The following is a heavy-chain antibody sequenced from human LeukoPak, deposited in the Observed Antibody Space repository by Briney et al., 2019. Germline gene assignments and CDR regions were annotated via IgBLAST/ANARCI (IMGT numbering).Heavy chain of an antibody. CDR3: ARVDIGYSYQPATYYYYYMDV. V-gene: IGHV4-39*07. Sequence: PSETLSLTCTVSGGSISSSSYYWGWIRQPPGKGLEWIGSIYYSGSTYYNPSLKSRVTISVDTSKDQFSLKLSSVTAADTAVYYCARVDIGYSYQPATYYYYYMDVWGKGTTVTVSS. D-gene: IGHD5-18*01. CDR2: IYYSGST. CDR1: GGSISSSSYY. J-gene: IGHJ6*03.